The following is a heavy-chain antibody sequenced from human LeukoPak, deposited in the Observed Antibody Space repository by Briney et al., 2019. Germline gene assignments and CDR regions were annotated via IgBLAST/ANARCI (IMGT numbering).Heavy chain of an antibody. D-gene: IGHD3-3*01. V-gene: IGHV3-21*01. J-gene: IGHJ4*02. CDR3: ASSYDYWSGFNY. CDR2: MSSSSTHI. CDR1: GFTFSSYS. Sequence: PGRSLRLSCAASGFTFSSYSMNWVRQAPGKGLEWVSSMSSSSTHIYYADSVKGRFTISRDNGKNSLYLQMNSLRVEDTAVYYCASSYDYWSGFNYWGQGTPVTVSS.